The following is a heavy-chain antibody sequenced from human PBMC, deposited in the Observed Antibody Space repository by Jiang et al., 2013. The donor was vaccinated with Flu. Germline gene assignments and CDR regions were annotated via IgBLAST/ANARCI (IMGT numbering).Heavy chain of an antibody. V-gene: IGHV4-39*07. D-gene: IGHD2-21*02. CDR3: ARARMRVLTTITYYFDS. CDR2: T. J-gene: IGHJ4*02. Sequence: TYYNPSLKSRVTISVDTSKNQFSLRLSSVTAADTAVYYCARARMRVLTTITYYFDSWGLGTLVTVSS.